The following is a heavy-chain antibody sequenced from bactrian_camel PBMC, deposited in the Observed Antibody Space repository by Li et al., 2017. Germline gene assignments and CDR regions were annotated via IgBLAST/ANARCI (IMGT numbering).Heavy chain of an antibody. CDR3: TALDDGWVGSCLDFGY. CDR2: ITSLPSLFRTT. V-gene: IGHV3S40*01. CDR1: GITFSNHD. J-gene: IGHJ6*01. Sequence: VQLVESGGGLVQLGGSLTLSCVVSGITFSNHDMSWIRQVPGKEVEWVAGITSLPSLFRTTSYAESVKGRFTISQDNAKNTVYLQMNSLKPEDTAVYYCTALDDGWVGSCLDFGYWGQGTQVTVS. D-gene: IGHD5*01.